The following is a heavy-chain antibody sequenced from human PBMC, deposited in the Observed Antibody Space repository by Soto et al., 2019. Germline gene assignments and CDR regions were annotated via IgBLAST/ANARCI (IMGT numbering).Heavy chain of an antibody. Sequence: EVQLMESGGGVVRPGGSLTLSCAASGFIFDDYGMSWVRQAPGKGLEWGSGINWNGGSTGYVDSVKCRFTISRDNAKISLYLQMNNLRAEDTALFYCARDQRGYSYGLGDYWGQGIPVTVSS. D-gene: IGHD5-18*01. V-gene: IGHV3-20*04. CDR1: GFIFDDYG. CDR2: INWNGGST. CDR3: ARDQRGYSYGLGDY. J-gene: IGHJ4*02.